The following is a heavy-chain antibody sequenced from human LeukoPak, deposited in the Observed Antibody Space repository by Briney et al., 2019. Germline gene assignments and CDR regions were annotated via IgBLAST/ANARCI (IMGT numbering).Heavy chain of an antibody. CDR3: ATDPLLDY. CDR1: GFTFTSYA. D-gene: IGHD2-15*01. V-gene: IGHV3-23*01. Sequence: GVSLTLSCAASGFTFTSYAMIWPRQAPGKGLEWVSDITGSGGSTYYADSVKGRFTLSRDNSKNTLYLQMNSLRAEDTAVYYCATDPLLDYWGQGTLVTVSS. J-gene: IGHJ4*02. CDR2: ITGSGGST.